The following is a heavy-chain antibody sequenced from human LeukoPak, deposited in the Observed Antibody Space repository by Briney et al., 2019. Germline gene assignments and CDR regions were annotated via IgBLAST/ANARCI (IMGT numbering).Heavy chain of an antibody. V-gene: IGHV3-15*01. D-gene: IGHD3-16*01. CDR2: IKTKPAGGTT. CDR3: TTSLYSGYDWGSDY. CDR1: GFTFSSYW. Sequence: PGGSLRLSCAASGFTFSSYWMTWIRQAPGKGLEWVGRIKTKPAGGTTDSAAPVKGRFTISRDDSKNTFYLQMNSLKTEDTAVYYCTTSLYSGYDWGSDYWGQGTLVTVSS. J-gene: IGHJ4*02.